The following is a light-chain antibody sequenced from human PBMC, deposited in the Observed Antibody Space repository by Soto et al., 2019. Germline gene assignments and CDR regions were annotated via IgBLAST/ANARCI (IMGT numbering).Light chain of an antibody. CDR2: GAS. V-gene: IGKV3-20*01. CDR1: LSVSSSY. CDR3: QHYDSSPYT. J-gene: IGKJ2*01. Sequence: EIVLTQSPGTLSLSPGERATLSCRASLSVSSSYLAWYQQKPGQAPRLLIHGASNRATGIPDRFSGSGSGTDFTLTISRLEPEDFAVYYCQHYDSSPYTFGQGTKVDI.